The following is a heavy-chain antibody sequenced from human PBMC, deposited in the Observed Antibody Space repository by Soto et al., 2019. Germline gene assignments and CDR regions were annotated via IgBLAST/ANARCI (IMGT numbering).Heavy chain of an antibody. V-gene: IGHV3-48*03. CDR1: GFTFSSYE. Sequence: EVKLGESGGGLVHPGGSLRLSCATSGFTFSSYEMTWVRQSPGKGLEWVSYISDSGNIIYYADSVKGRFTISRDDAKNSLYLQMNSLRAEDTALYYCVRIGAGGWDIPFDYWGQGTPVTVSS. J-gene: IGHJ4*02. D-gene: IGHD6-19*01. CDR2: ISDSGNII. CDR3: VRIGAGGWDIPFDY.